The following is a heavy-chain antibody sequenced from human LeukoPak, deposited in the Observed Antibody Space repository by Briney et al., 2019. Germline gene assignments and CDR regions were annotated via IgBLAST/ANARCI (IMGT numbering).Heavy chain of an antibody. CDR3: ARAGYYDSKDDAFDI. CDR2: INWNGGST. CDR1: GFTFDDYG. D-gene: IGHD3-22*01. Sequence: PGGSLRLSCAASGFTFDDYGMSWVRQAPGKGLEWVSGINWNGGSTGYADSVKGRFTISRDNAKNSLYLQMNSLRAEDTALYYCARAGYYDSKDDAFDIWGQGTMVTVSS. V-gene: IGHV3-20*04. J-gene: IGHJ3*02.